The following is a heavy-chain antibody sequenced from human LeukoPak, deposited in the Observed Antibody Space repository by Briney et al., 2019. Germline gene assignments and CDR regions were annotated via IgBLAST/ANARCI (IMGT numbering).Heavy chain of an antibody. CDR3: ARDRGYYDSSGYIDY. CDR2: IYYTGST. J-gene: IGHJ4*02. CDR1: GCSVSSGSYS. D-gene: IGHD3-22*01. V-gene: IGHV4-61*01. Sequence: SETLSLTCTVSGCSVSSGSYSWNWIRQPPGRGLEWIGYIYYTGSTNYNPSLKSRVTISVDTTKNQFSLKLSSVTAADTAVYYCARDRGYYDSSGYIDYWGQGTLVTVSS.